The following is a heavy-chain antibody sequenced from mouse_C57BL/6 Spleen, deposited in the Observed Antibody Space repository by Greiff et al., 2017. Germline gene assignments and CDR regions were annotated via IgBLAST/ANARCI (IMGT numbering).Heavy chain of an antibody. CDR3: ARKYDYDDWYFDG. J-gene: IGHJ1*03. CDR2: IWTGGGT. CDR1: GFSLTSYA. V-gene: IGHV2-9-1*01. D-gene: IGHD2-4*01. Sequence: QVQLKQSGPGLVAPSQSLSITCTVSGFSLTSYAISWVRQPPGKGLEWLGVIWTGGGTNYNSALKSRLSISKDNSKSQVFLNMNSRQTDDTARYYWARKYDYDDWYFDGWGTGTTVTVAS.